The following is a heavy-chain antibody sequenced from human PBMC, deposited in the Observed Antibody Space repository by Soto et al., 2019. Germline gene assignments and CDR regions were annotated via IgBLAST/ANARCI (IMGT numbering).Heavy chain of an antibody. CDR3: AKLRYTSGSGNFDY. Sequence: EVQLVESGGGSVQPGRSLTLSCAASGFTIDGYAMHWVRQAPGKGLEWVSGLSWNSGGVDYADSVKGRFTISRDNAKNSLYLQMNSLRPDDTAVYYCAKLRYTSGSGNFDYWGRGTLVTVSS. D-gene: IGHD6-25*01. CDR2: LSWNSGGV. V-gene: IGHV3-9*01. CDR1: GFTIDGYA. J-gene: IGHJ4*02.